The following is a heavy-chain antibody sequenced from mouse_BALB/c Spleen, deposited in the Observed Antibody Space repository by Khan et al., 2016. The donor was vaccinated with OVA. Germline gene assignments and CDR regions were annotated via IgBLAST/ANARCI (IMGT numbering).Heavy chain of an antibody. J-gene: IGHJ4*01. D-gene: IGHD3-1*01. Sequence: VQLKQSGPDLMKPGTSVKISCKASGYSITSYYMPWVKQSHGKSLEWIGYIDPINGGTSYNQKFKGKATLTVEKSSSTAYMHLSSLTSEDSAVYCGAEGGVVLRSYAMDYWGQGTSVTVSS. CDR3: AEGGVVLRSYAMDY. V-gene: IGHV1S135*01. CDR2: IDPINGGT. CDR1: GYSITSYY.